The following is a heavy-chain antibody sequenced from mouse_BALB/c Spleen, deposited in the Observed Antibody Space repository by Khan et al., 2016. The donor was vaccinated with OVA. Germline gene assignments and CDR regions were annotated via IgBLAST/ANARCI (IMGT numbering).Heavy chain of an antibody. J-gene: IGHJ3*01. CDR1: GFIFSSYS. D-gene: IGHD4-1*01. V-gene: IGHV5-6*01. Sequence: EVELVESGGDLVKPGGSLKLSCAASGFIFSSYSMSLVRQTPDKRLEWVATISSGGDYTYYPDSVKGRFTISRDDAKNTLYLQMSSLKSEDTAMYYCASHLTGSFAYWGQGTLVTVSA. CDR3: ASHLTGSFAY. CDR2: ISSGGDYT.